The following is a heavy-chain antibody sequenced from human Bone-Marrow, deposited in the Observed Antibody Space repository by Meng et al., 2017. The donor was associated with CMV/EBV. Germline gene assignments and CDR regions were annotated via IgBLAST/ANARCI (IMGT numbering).Heavy chain of an antibody. Sequence: SETLSLTCTVSGGSISSSSYYWGWIRQPPGKGLEWIGSNYYSGSTYYNPSLKSRVTISVDTSKNQFSLKLSSVTAADTAVYYCPYGRYYYYYGMDVWGQGTTVTVSS. CDR1: GGSISSSSYY. CDR2: NYYSGST. CDR3: PYGRYYYYYGMDV. V-gene: IGHV4-39*01. J-gene: IGHJ6*02. D-gene: IGHD1-14*01.